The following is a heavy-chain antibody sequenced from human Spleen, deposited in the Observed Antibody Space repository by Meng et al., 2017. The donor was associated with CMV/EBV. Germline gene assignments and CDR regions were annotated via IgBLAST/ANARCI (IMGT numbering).Heavy chain of an antibody. CDR2: ISGSGGST. CDR3: AKGSSGWTPFDY. J-gene: IGHJ4*02. Sequence: GGSLILSCAASGFTFSSYAMSWVRQAPGKGLEWVSAISGSGGSTYYADSVKGRFTISRDNSKNTLYLQMNSLRAEDTAVFYCAKGSSGWTPFDYWGQGTLVTVSS. D-gene: IGHD6-19*01. CDR1: GFTFSSYA. V-gene: IGHV3-23*01.